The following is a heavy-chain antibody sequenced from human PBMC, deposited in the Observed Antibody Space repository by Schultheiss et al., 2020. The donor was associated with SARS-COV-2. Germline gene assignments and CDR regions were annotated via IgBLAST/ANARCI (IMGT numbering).Heavy chain of an antibody. V-gene: IGHV4-39*07. CDR3: AGSFSSRSTSYYYGMDV. J-gene: IGHJ6*02. D-gene: IGHD6-13*01. CDR2: IYYSGST. CDR1: GGSISSSSYY. Sequence: SETLSLTCTVSGGSISSSSYYWGWIRQPPGKGLEWIGSIYYSGSTNYNPSLKSRVTISVDTSKNQFSLKLSSVTAADTAVYYCAGSFSSRSTSYYYGMDVWGQGTTVTVSS.